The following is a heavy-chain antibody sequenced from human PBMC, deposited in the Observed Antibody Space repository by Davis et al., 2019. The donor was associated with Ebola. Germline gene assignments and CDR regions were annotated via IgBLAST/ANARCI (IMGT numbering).Heavy chain of an antibody. J-gene: IGHJ4*02. CDR1: GFTFSSYW. CDR2: IKQDGSEK. D-gene: IGHD3-3*01. CDR3: ARNYDFWSGLGD. V-gene: IGHV3-7*01. Sequence: GESLKISCAASGFTFSSYWMSWVRQAPGKGLEWVANIKQDGSEKYYVDSVKGRFTISRDNDKNSLSLQMNGLRAEDTAVYYCARNYDFWSGLGDWGQGTLVTVSS.